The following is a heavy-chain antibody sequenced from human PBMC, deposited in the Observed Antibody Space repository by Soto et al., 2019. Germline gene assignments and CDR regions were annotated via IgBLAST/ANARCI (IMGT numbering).Heavy chain of an antibody. J-gene: IGHJ6*02. CDR3: AKSGVVVSSYYYGMDV. D-gene: IGHD3-22*01. V-gene: IGHV3-23*01. CDR2: ISGSGGST. Sequence: GGSLRLSCAASGFTFSSYAMSWVRQAPGKGLEWVSAISGSGGSTYYADSVKGRFTISRDNSKNTLYLQMNSLRAEDTAVYYCAKSGVVVSSYYYGMDVWGQGTTVTVSS. CDR1: GFTFSSYA.